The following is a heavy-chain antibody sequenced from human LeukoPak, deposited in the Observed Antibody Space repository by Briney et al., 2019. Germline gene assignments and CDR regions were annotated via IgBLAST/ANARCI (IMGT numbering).Heavy chain of an antibody. CDR1: GFTFDDYG. CDR2: INWNGGST. J-gene: IGHJ4*02. Sequence: GGSLRLSCAASGFTFDDYGMSWVRQAPGKGLEWVSGINWNGGSTGYADSVKGRFTISRDNAKNSLYLQTNSLRAEDTALYYCARDMGAYYFDYWGQGTLVTVSS. V-gene: IGHV3-20*04. D-gene: IGHD1-26*01. CDR3: ARDMGAYYFDY.